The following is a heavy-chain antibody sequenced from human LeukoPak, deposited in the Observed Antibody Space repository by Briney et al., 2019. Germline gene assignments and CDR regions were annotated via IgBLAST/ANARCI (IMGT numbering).Heavy chain of an antibody. J-gene: IGHJ5*02. Sequence: GGSLRLSCAASGFTFSSYGMHWVRQAPGKGLEWVAVIWYDGGNKYYADSVKGRFTISRDNSKNTLYLQMNSLRAEDTAVYYCARGGYCSSTSCPTNWFDPWGQGTLVTVSS. CDR3: ARGGYCSSTSCPTNWFDP. CDR1: GFTFSSYG. D-gene: IGHD2-2*01. V-gene: IGHV3-33*01. CDR2: IWYDGGNK.